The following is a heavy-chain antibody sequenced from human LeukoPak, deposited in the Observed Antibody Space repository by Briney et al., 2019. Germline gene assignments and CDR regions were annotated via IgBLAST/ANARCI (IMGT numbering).Heavy chain of an antibody. V-gene: IGHV5-51*01. Sequence: GESLKISCETSGYSFTTYWIGWVRQRPGTGLEWVGAIYPDDSDTRYSPSFQGQVAISADRSIRTAYLKWNSLKASDTGMYYCARQRGDSGTVNLFDPWGQGTLVTVSS. CDR1: GYSFTTYW. D-gene: IGHD3-10*01. J-gene: IGHJ5*02. CDR3: ARQRGDSGTVNLFDP. CDR2: IYPDDSDT.